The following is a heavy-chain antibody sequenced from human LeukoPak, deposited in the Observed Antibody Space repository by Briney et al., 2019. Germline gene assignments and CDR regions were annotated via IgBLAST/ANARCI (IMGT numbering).Heavy chain of an antibody. CDR2: TSGSGGNT. CDR3: AKDPGVARFGELWNYLDP. J-gene: IGHJ5*02. CDR1: GFTFSSYA. Sequence: PGGSLRLSCAASGFTFSSYAMSWVRQAPGKGPEWVSATSGSGGNTYYADSVKGRFTISRDNSKKTLYLQLSRLRAEDTAVYYCAKDPGVARFGELWNYLDPWGQGTLVTVSS. V-gene: IGHV3-23*01. D-gene: IGHD3-10*01.